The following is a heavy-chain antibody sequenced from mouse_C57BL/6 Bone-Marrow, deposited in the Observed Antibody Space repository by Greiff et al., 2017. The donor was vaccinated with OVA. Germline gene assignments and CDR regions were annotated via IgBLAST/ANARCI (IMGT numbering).Heavy chain of an antibody. CDR2: IDPSDSYT. CDR3: ARWYFDV. J-gene: IGHJ1*03. Sequence: QVQLQQPGAELVMPGASVKLSCKASGYTFTSYWMHWVKQRPGQGLEWIGEIDPSDSYTNYSQKFKGKSTLTVDKSSSTAYMQLSSLTSEDSAVYYCARWYFDVWGTGTTVTVSS. V-gene: IGHV1-69*01. CDR1: GYTFTSYW.